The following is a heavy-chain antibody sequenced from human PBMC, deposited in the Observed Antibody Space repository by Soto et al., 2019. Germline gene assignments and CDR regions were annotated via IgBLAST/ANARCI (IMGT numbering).Heavy chain of an antibody. CDR3: AREGEGATTGAYDY. J-gene: IGHJ4*02. V-gene: IGHV3-21*01. Sequence: EVQLVESGGGLVKPGGSLRLSCAASGFTFSSYSMNWVRQAPGKGLEWVSSISSSSSYIYYADSVKGRFTISRDNAKNSLYLQMNSLRAEDTAVYYCAREGEGATTGAYDYWGQGTLVTVSS. CDR1: GFTFSSYS. CDR2: ISSSSSYI. D-gene: IGHD1-26*01.